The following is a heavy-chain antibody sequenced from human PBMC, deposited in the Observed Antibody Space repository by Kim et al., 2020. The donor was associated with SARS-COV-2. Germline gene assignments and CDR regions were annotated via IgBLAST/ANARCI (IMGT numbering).Heavy chain of an antibody. CDR3: AREEDHYYDSSGYRYYFDY. CDR1: GFTFSSYS. V-gene: IGHV3-48*02. D-gene: IGHD3-22*01. CDR2: ISSSSSTI. Sequence: GGSLRLSCAASGFTFSSYSMNWVRQAPGKGLEWVSYISSSSSTIYYADSVKGRFTISRDNAKNSLYLQMNSLRDEDTAVYYCAREEDHYYDSSGYRYYFDYWGQGTLVTVSS. J-gene: IGHJ4*02.